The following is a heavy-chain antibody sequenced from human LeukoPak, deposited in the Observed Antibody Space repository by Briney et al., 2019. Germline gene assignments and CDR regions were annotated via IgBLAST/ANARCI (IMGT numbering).Heavy chain of an antibody. CDR1: GFTFSSYW. J-gene: IGHJ4*02. Sequence: GGSLRPSCAASGFTFSSYWMNWVRQAPGKGLVWVSRIASDGSSTSYADSVKGRFTISRDNAKNTLYLQMNSLRAEDTAVYYCARVGSAWLFQYYFDYWGQGTLVTVSS. D-gene: IGHD3-22*01. CDR2: IASDGSST. CDR3: ARVGSAWLFQYYFDY. V-gene: IGHV3-74*01.